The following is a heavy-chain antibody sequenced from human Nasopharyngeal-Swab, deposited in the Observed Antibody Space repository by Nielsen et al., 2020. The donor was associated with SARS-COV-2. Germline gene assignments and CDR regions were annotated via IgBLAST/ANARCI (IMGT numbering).Heavy chain of an antibody. CDR1: GFTFSSYG. CDR3: AKGSPDLFSLYDSSGYSPRYFDY. V-gene: IGHV3-30*18. Sequence: GESLKISCAASGFTFSSYGMHWVRQAPGKGLEWVAVISYDGSNKYYADSVKGRFTISRDNSKNTLYLQMNSLRAEDTAVYYCAKGSPDLFSLYDSSGYSPRYFDYWGQGTLVTVPS. CDR2: ISYDGSNK. D-gene: IGHD3-22*01. J-gene: IGHJ4*02.